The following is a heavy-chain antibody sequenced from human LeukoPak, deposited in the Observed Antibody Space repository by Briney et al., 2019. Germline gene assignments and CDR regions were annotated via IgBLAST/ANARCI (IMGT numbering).Heavy chain of an antibody. Sequence: GGSLRLSCAASGFTFSSYGMHWVRQAPGKGLEWVAFIRYDGSNKYYADSVKGRFTISRDNSKNTLYLQMNSLRAEDTAVYYCARVPYCTNGVCYTRYYFDYWGQGTLVTVSS. CDR1: GFTFSSYG. CDR2: IRYDGSNK. D-gene: IGHD2-8*01. V-gene: IGHV3-30*02. J-gene: IGHJ4*02. CDR3: ARVPYCTNGVCYTRYYFDY.